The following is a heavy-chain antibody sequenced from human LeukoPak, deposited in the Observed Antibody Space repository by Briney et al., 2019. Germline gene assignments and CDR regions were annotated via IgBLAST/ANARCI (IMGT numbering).Heavy chain of an antibody. J-gene: IGHJ4*02. Sequence: GASVKVSCKASGYTFTSYYMHWVRQAPGQGLEWMVIINPSGGSTSYAQKFQGRVTITADESTSTAYMELSSLRSEDTAVYYCARGPDFWSGYYPPGDYWGQGTLVTVSS. CDR2: INPSGGST. V-gene: IGHV1-46*01. D-gene: IGHD3-3*01. CDR3: ARGPDFWSGYYPPGDY. CDR1: GYTFTSYY.